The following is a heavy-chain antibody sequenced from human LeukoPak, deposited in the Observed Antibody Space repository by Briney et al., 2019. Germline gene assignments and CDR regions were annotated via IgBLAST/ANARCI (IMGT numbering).Heavy chain of an antibody. D-gene: IGHD6-13*01. CDR1: GGSFSDYY. CDR3: ARLKVGSSWYYFDY. J-gene: IGHJ4*02. Sequence: SETLSLTCAVYGGSFSDYYWSWIRQPPGKGLEWIGEINHSGSTNYNPSLKSRVTISVDTSKNQFSLKLSSVTAADTAVYYCARLKVGSSWYYFDYWGQGTLVTVSS. CDR2: INHSGST. V-gene: IGHV4-34*01.